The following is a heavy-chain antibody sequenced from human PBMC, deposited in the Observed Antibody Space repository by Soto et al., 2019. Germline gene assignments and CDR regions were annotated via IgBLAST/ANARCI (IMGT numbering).Heavy chain of an antibody. CDR2: INWNGGGT. V-gene: IGHV3-20*01. Sequence: PGGSLRLSCAASGFTFDDYGMSWVRQAPGKGLEWVSGINWNGGGTGYTDSVKGRFTISRDNAKNSLYLQMNSLRAEDTALYHCARSLGYCSSTSCYTDAFDIWGQGTMVTVSS. CDR3: ARSLGYCSSTSCYTDAFDI. D-gene: IGHD2-2*02. J-gene: IGHJ3*02. CDR1: GFTFDDYG.